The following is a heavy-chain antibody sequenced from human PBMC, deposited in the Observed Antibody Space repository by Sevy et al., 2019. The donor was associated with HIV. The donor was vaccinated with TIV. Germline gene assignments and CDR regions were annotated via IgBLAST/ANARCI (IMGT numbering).Heavy chain of an antibody. CDR2: ISAYNGNT. Sequence: GESLKISCKASGYTFTSYGISWVRQAPGQGLEWMGWISAYNGNTNYAQKLQGRVTMTTDTSTSTAYMELRSLRSDDTAVYYCARDRGTVTTGAIDYWGQGTLVTVSS. CDR3: ARDRGTVTTGAIDY. V-gene: IGHV1-18*01. CDR1: GYTFTSYG. D-gene: IGHD4-17*01. J-gene: IGHJ4*02.